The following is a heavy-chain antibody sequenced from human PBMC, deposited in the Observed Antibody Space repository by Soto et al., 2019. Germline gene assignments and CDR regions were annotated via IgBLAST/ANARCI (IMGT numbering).Heavy chain of an antibody. J-gene: IGHJ6*02. CDR1: GASITGGGYF. V-gene: IGHV4-31*03. CDR3: ARGHSQFYDMDV. D-gene: IGHD3-22*01. Sequence: PSETLSLTCSVSGASITGGGYFWTWGRQHPARGLEWIGYIYYSGHDHYNPSLESRVTISVDTSNNQFSLKLSSMTAADTAVYYCARGHSQFYDMDVWGQGTLVTVS. CDR2: IYYSGHD.